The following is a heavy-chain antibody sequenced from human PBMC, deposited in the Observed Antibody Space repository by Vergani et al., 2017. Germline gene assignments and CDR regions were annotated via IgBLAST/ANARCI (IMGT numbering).Heavy chain of an antibody. V-gene: IGHV3-33*01. CDR3: ARPQGSSSPYYGMDV. Sequence: QVQLVESGGGVVQPGRSLRLSCAASGFTFSSYGMHWVRQAPGKGLEWVAVIWYDGSNKYYADSVKGRFTISRDNSKNTLYLQMNSLRAEDTAVYYCARPQGSSSPYYGMDVWGQGTTVTVSS. J-gene: IGHJ6*02. CDR2: IWYDGSNK. CDR1: GFTFSSYG. D-gene: IGHD6-6*01.